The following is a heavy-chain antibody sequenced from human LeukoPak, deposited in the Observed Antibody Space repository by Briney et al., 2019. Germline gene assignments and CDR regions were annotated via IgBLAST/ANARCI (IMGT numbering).Heavy chain of an antibody. CDR2: IYYSGST. CDR3: ARFRGEGGTDRYYYDFWSGLNPYYFDY. Sequence: SQTLSLTRTVSGGSISSGGYYWSWIRQHPGKGLEWIGYIYYSGSTYYNPSLTSRVTISVDTSKNQFSLKMSSVTAAVAAVYYCARFRGEGGTDRYYYDFWSGLNPYYFDYWGQGTLVTVSS. J-gene: IGHJ4*02. V-gene: IGHV4-31*03. CDR1: GGSISSGGYY. D-gene: IGHD3-3*01.